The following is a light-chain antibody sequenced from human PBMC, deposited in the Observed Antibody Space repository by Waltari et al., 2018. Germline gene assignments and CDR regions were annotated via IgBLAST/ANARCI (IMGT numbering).Light chain of an antibody. CDR3: QQYDNLPLT. CDR2: DAS. J-gene: IGKJ3*01. V-gene: IGKV1-33*01. CDR1: QDISNY. Sequence: DFQMTQSPSSLSASVGDSVTLTCQASQDISNYLNWYQQKPGKAPKLLIYDASNLETGVPSRFSGSGSGTDFTFTISSLQPEDIATYYCQQYDNLPLTFGPGTKVNIK.